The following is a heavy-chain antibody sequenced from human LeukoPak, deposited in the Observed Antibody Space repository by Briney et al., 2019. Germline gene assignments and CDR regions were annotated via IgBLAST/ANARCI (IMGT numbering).Heavy chain of an antibody. D-gene: IGHD6-19*01. CDR1: GYTFTSYG. J-gene: IGHJ4*02. CDR2: ISGYNGNT. CDR3: ARDLKRGYRSGRYSWGTGSSNDY. Sequence: GASVKVSCKASGYTFTSYGISWVRQAPGQGLEWMGWISGYNGNTNYAQQKLQGRVTMTTDTSTSTAYMELRSLRSDDTAVYYCARDLKRGYRSGRYSWGTGSSNDYWGQGTLVTVSS. V-gene: IGHV1-18*01.